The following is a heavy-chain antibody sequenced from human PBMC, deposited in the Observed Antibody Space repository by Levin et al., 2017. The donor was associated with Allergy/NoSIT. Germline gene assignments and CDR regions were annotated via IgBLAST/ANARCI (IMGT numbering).Heavy chain of an antibody. CDR1: GGSISSYY. V-gene: IGHV4-59*01. CDR2: IYYSGST. J-gene: IGHJ4*02. D-gene: IGHD6-19*01. Sequence: PSETLSLTCTVSGGSISSYYWSWIRQPPGKGLEWIGYIYYSGSTNYNPSLKSRVTISVDTSKNQFSLKLSSVTAADTAVYYCARQSESSGNDYWGQGTLVTVSS. CDR3: ARQSESSGNDY.